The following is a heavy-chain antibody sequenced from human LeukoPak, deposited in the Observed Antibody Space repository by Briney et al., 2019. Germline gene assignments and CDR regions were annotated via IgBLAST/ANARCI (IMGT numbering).Heavy chain of an antibody. CDR3: ARVRDYGGIGEDY. CDR2: VTAYNGYT. CDR1: GYTFTSYG. J-gene: IGHJ4*02. V-gene: IGHV1-18*01. Sequence: ASVKVSCKASGYTFTSYGISWVRQAPGQGLEWMGWVTAYNGYTHYAQKFQGRVTMTTDTSTSTAYKELRSLRSDDTAVYYCARVRDYGGIGEDYWGQGTLVTVSS. D-gene: IGHD3-16*01.